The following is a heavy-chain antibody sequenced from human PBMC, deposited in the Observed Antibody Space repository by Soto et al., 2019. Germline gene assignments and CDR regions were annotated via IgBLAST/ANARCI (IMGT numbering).Heavy chain of an antibody. CDR3: ARDRIPAFDYIWGSYRPAPFDY. Sequence: ASVKVSCKASGGTFSSYAISWVRQAPGQGLEWMGGIIPIFGTANYAQKFQGRVTITADKSTSTAYMELSSLRSEDTAVYYCARDRIPAFDYIWGSYRPAPFDYWGQGTLVTVSS. J-gene: IGHJ4*02. CDR1: GGTFSSYA. D-gene: IGHD3-16*02. V-gene: IGHV1-69*06. CDR2: IIPIFGTA.